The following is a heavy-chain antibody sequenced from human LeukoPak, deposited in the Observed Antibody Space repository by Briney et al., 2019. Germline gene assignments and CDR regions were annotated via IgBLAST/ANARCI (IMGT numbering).Heavy chain of an antibody. CDR1: GFTFSNYW. J-gene: IGHJ4*02. D-gene: IGHD3-10*01. V-gene: IGHV3-7*01. CDR3: ARGTGGY. Sequence: GGSLRLSCAASGFTFSNYWMGWVRQAPGKGLEWVANIKQDGSEKRYVDPVKGRFTISRDNAKNSLYLQMNSLRAEDTAVYYCARGTGGYWGQGTLVTVSS. CDR2: IKQDGSEK.